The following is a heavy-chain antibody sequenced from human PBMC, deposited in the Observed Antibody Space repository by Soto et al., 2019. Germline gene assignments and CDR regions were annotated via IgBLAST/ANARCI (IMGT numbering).Heavy chain of an antibody. CDR1: GGTFSSYT. Sequence: ASVKVSCKASGGTFSSYTISWVRQAPGQGLEWMGRIIPILGIANYAQKFQGRVTITADKSTSTAYMELSSLRSEDTAVYYCASSWRQLAYYYYYMDVWGKGTTVTVSS. V-gene: IGHV1-69*02. CDR2: IIPILGIA. J-gene: IGHJ6*03. CDR3: ASSWRQLAYYYYYMDV. D-gene: IGHD6-6*01.